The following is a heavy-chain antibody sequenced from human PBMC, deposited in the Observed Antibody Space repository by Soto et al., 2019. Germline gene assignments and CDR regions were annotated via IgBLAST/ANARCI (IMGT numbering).Heavy chain of an antibody. D-gene: IGHD6-19*01. CDR1: GYTFTGYY. CDR3: ARGRLRAVAGSYYYGMDV. J-gene: IGHJ6*02. V-gene: IGHV1-2*04. CDR2: INPNSGGT. Sequence: QVQLVQSGAEGKKPGASVKVSCKASGYTFTGYYMHWVRQAPGQGLEWMGWINPNSGGTNYAQKFQGWVTMTRDTSISTAYMELSRLRSDDTAVYYCARGRLRAVAGSYYYGMDVWGQGTTVTVSS.